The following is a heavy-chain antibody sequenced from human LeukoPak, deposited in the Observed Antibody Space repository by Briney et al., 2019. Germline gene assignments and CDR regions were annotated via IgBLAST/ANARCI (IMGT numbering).Heavy chain of an antibody. Sequence: SVKVSCKASGYIFTNYYMHWVRQAPGQGLEWMGGIIPIFGTANYAQKFQGRVTITADESTSTAYMELSSLRSEDTAVYYCARSKDSSLYYYGMDVWGQGTTVTVSS. D-gene: IGHD3-22*01. J-gene: IGHJ6*02. CDR3: ARSKDSSLYYYGMDV. CDR2: IIPIFGTA. CDR1: GYIFTNYY. V-gene: IGHV1-69*13.